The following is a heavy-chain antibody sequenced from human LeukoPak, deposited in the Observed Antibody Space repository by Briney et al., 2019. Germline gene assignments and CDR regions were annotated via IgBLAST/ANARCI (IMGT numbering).Heavy chain of an antibody. D-gene: IGHD6-13*01. J-gene: IGHJ4*02. CDR2: INPNSGGT. CDR3: ARKLGGYSSSYGY. V-gene: IGHV1-2*02. Sequence: ASVKVSCKASGYTFTGYYIHWVRQAPGQGLEWMGWINPNSGGTNYAQKFQGRVTMTRDTSISTAYMELSRLRSDDTAVYYCARKLGGYSSSYGYWGQGTLVTVSS. CDR1: GYTFTGYY.